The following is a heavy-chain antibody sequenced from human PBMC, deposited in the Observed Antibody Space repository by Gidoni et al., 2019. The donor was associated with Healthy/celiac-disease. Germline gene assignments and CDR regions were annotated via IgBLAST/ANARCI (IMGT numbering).Heavy chain of an antibody. CDR3: ARHGWIQLWSYFDY. CDR2: IYYSGST. Sequence: QPQLQESGPGLVTPSEPLSLPRTGSAGSISSSSYYWGWIRQLPGKGLEWIGSIYYSGSTSYNPSLKSRVTISVDTSKNQFSLKLSSVTAAYTAVYYCARHGWIQLWSYFDYWCQGTLVTVSS. D-gene: IGHD5-18*01. CDR1: AGSISSSSYY. J-gene: IGHJ4*02. V-gene: IGHV4-39*01.